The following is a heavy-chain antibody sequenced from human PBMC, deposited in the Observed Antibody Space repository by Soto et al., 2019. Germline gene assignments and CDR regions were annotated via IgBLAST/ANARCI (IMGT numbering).Heavy chain of an antibody. Sequence: RASVKVSCKASGGTFSSYAISWVRQAPGQGLEWMGGIVPIFGTANYAQKFQGRVTITADESTSTAYMELSSLRSEDTAVYYCAREGSSSWPYNWFDPWGQGTLVTASS. D-gene: IGHD6-13*01. CDR3: AREGSSSWPYNWFDP. V-gene: IGHV1-69*13. CDR2: IVPIFGTA. CDR1: GGTFSSYA. J-gene: IGHJ5*02.